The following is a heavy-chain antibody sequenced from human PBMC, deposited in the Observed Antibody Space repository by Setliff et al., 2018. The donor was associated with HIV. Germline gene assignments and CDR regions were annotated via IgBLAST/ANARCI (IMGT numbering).Heavy chain of an antibody. D-gene: IGHD4-17*01. CDR1: GFIFSGYS. Sequence: LRLSCVGSGFIFSGYSMNWVRQAPGKGLEWVSSISRSSDDIKYADSVKGRFTISRDNAENILYLQMNSLRAEDTAVYYCARVIDHGARWFFDYWGQGTPVTVSS. V-gene: IGHV3-21*04. J-gene: IGHJ4*02. CDR3: ARVIDHGARWFFDY. CDR2: ISRSSDDI.